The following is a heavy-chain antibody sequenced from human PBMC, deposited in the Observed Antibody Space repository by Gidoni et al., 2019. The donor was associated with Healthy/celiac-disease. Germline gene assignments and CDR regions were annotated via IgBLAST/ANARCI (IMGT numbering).Heavy chain of an antibody. Sequence: EVQLVESGGGLVKPGGSLRRACAASGFTFSSYSMNWVRQAPGKGLEWVSSISSSSSYIYYADSVKGRFTISRDNAKNSLYLQMNSLRAEDTAVYYCARDKDIAAAGTGFDPWGQGTLVTVSS. J-gene: IGHJ5*02. V-gene: IGHV3-21*01. CDR1: GFTFSSYS. CDR3: ARDKDIAAAGTGFDP. D-gene: IGHD6-13*01. CDR2: ISSSSSYI.